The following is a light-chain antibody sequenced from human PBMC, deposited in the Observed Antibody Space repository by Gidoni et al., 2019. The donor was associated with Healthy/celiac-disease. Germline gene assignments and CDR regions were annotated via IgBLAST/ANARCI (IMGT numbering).Light chain of an antibody. Sequence: TPGEPASISCRSSQSLLHSNGYNYLDWYLQKPGQSPQLLIYLGSNRASGVPDRFSGSGSGTDFTLKISRVEAEDVGVYYCMQALQTPLTFVGXTKVEIK. CDR3: MQALQTPLT. CDR2: LGS. CDR1: QSLLHSNGYNY. V-gene: IGKV2-28*01. J-gene: IGKJ4*01.